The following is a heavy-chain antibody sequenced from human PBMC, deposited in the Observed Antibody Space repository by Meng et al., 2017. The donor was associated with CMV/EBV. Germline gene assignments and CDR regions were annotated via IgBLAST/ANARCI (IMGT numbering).Heavy chain of an antibody. CDR1: GFAFSSYE. CDR3: ARIFCTTTDCYYDY. V-gene: IGHV3-48*03. D-gene: IGHD2-8*01. Sequence: GESLKISCAASGFAFSSYEMSWVRQTPGKGLEWISYIDTSGNTIYYADSVKGRFTISRDNVKSSLYLLMESLRAEDTAVYYCARIFCTTTDCYYDYWGRGTLVIVSS. J-gene: IGHJ4*02. CDR2: IDTSGNTI.